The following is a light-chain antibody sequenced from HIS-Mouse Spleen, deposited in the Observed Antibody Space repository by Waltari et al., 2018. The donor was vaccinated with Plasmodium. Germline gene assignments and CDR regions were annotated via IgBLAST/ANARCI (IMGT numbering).Light chain of an antibody. CDR1: QSVSSK. Sequence: EIVMTQSPATLSVSPGERDTLSCRASQSVSSKLAWYQQKPGQAPRLLIYGASTRATGIPARFSGSGSGTEFTLTISSLQSEDFAVYYCQQYNNWSFTFGPGTKVDIK. CDR2: GAS. V-gene: IGKV3-15*01. J-gene: IGKJ3*01. CDR3: QQYNNWSFT.